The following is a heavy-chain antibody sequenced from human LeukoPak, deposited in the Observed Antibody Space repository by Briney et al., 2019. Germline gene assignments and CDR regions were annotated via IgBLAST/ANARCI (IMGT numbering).Heavy chain of an antibody. J-gene: IGHJ4*02. CDR2: IQYDGSKK. V-gene: IGHV3-30*02. CDR1: GFTFSSNG. CDR3: AKDIGSYYDY. D-gene: IGHD3-10*01. Sequence: QSGGSLRLSCVASGFTFSSNGMHWVRQAPGKGLEWVTFIQYDGSKKYYADSVKGRSTISRDNSKNTLYLKMNSLRAEDTAVYYCAKDIGSYYDYWGQGILVTVSS.